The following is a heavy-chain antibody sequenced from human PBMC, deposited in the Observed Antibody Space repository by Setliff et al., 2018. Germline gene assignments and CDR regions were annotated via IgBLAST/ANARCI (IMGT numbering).Heavy chain of an antibody. CDR2: IFYSGIT. CDR1: GGYVNSHY. CDR3: VRMCGFLYMDV. Sequence: SETLSRTCTVSGGYVNSHYCSWIRQPPGKGLEWIGSIFYSGITTYNVSLKSRVSISVDTSKNQLSLTLSSVTAADTAVYYCVRMCGFLYMDVWGKGTTVTVSS. D-gene: IGHD3-3*01. J-gene: IGHJ6*03. V-gene: IGHV4-59*02.